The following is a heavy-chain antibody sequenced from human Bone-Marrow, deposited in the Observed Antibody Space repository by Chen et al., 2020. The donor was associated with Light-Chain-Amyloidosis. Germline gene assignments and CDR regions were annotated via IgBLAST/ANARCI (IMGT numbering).Heavy chain of an antibody. D-gene: IGHD3-3*01. J-gene: IGHJ3*02. CDR2: IYYSGST. CDR1: GGSISSYY. CDR3: ARGSRITIFGVSYPFDAFDI. Sequence: QVQLQESGPGLVKPSETLSLTCTVSGGSISSYYWSWIRQPPGKGLEWVGYIYYSGSTNSNPSLKSHVTISVDTSKNQFSLKLSSVTAADTAVYYCARGSRITIFGVSYPFDAFDIWGQGKMVTVSS. V-gene: IGHV4-59*01.